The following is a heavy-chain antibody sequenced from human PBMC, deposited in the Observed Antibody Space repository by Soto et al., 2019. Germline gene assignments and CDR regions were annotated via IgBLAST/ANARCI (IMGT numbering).Heavy chain of an antibody. J-gene: IGHJ3*02. CDR2: IYHRGST. Sequence: SETLSLTCTVSGDSISRGAYYWTWIRQHPGKGLEWIGYIYHRGSTYFNPSLKSRLTISVDTSKSQFSLKLSSVTAADTAVYYCARDRYSSGSPDAFDIWGQGTMVTVSS. D-gene: IGHD3-22*01. CDR1: GDSISRGAYY. V-gene: IGHV4-31*03. CDR3: ARDRYSSGSPDAFDI.